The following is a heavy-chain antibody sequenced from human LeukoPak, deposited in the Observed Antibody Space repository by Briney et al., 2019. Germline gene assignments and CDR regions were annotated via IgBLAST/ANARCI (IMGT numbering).Heavy chain of an antibody. Sequence: PGGSLRLSCAASGFTFSSYAMSWVRQAPGKGLEWVSAISGSGGSTYYADSVKGRFTISRDNSKNTLYLQMNSLRAEDTAVYYCAKDLVTKRWLQGTFDYWGQGTLVTVSS. CDR2: ISGSGGST. J-gene: IGHJ4*02. V-gene: IGHV3-23*01. CDR1: GFTFSSYA. D-gene: IGHD5-24*01. CDR3: AKDLVTKRWLQGTFDY.